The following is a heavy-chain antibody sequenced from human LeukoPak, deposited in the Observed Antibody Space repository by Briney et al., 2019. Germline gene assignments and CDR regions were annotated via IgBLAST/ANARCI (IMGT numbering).Heavy chain of an antibody. D-gene: IGHD6-13*01. CDR2: ISYDGSNK. CDR1: GFTFSSYG. V-gene: IGHV3-30*18. J-gene: IGHJ4*02. CDR3: AKDWTKQAAGTLDY. Sequence: PGGSLGLSCAASGFTFSSYGMHWVRQAPGKGLEWVAVISYDGSNKYYADSVKGRFTISRDNSKNTLYLQMNSLRAEDTAVYYCAKDWTKQAAGTLDYWGQGTLVTVSS.